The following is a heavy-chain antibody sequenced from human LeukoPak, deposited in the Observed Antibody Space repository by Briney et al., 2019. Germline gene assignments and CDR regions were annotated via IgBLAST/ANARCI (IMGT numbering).Heavy chain of an antibody. V-gene: IGHV3-53*05. Sequence: GGWLRLSGAASGFTCRGDYRRWLRQGPGKGVEGVSDIYSGGSTYYTDSVKGRLTISSDNSKNTLYLQMNSLRAEDTAVYYCARDLYSSSSFAPLRYWGQGTLVTVSS. CDR2: IYSGGST. J-gene: IGHJ4*02. D-gene: IGHD6-6*01. CDR1: GFTCRGDY. CDR3: ARDLYSSSSFAPLRY.